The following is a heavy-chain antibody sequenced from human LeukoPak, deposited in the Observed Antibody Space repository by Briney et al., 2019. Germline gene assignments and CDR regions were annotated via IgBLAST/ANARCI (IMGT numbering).Heavy chain of an antibody. D-gene: IGHD3-3*01. CDR1: GGSFSSYY. CDR2: IYYSGST. CDR3: ARAAGADFWSGFIGFDP. Sequence: SETLSLTCAVYGGSFSSYYWSWIRQPPGKGLEWIGYIYYSGSTNYNPSLKSRVTISVDTSKNQFSLKLSSVTAADTAVYYCARAAGADFWSGFIGFDPWGQGTLVTVSS. J-gene: IGHJ5*02. V-gene: IGHV4-59*01.